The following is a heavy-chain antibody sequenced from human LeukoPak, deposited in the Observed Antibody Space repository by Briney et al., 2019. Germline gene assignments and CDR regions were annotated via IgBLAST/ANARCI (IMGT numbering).Heavy chain of an antibody. CDR2: IKQDESEK. D-gene: IGHD1-1*01. CDR1: GFTFSSYW. Sequence: PGGSLRLSCAASGFTFSSYWMSWVRQAPGKRLEWVANIKQDESEKYYVDSVKGRFTISRDNAKNSLYLQMNSLRAEDTAVYYCARDKIEGPTKLDYWGQGILVTVSS. V-gene: IGHV3-7*01. CDR3: ARDKIEGPTKLDY. J-gene: IGHJ4*02.